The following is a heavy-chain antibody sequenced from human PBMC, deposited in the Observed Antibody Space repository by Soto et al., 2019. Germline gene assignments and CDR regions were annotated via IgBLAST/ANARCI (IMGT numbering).Heavy chain of an antibody. V-gene: IGHV3-48*03. CDR1: GFTFSSYE. J-gene: IGHJ4*02. Sequence: EVQLVESGGGLVQPGGSLRLSCAASGFTFSSYEMNWVRQAPGKGLEWVSYISSSGSTIYYADSVKGRFTISRDNAKNSLYLQMNSLRAEDTAVYYCARQRKVAARPSYFDYWGQGTLDTVSS. CDR2: ISSSGSTI. CDR3: ARQRKVAARPSYFDY. D-gene: IGHD6-6*01.